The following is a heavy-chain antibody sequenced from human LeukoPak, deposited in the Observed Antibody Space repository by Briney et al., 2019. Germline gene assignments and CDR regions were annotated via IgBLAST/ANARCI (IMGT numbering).Heavy chain of an antibody. J-gene: IGHJ6*02. D-gene: IGHD4-11*01. Sequence: SETLSLTCTVSGGSISNYYWSWIRQPPGKGLEWIAYIHYSGSTNYSPSLKSRVFMSIDTSKNQFSLNLGSVTAADTAVYYCAKSMTTYYYGMDVWGQGTTVTVSS. CDR3: AKSMTTYYYGMDV. CDR2: IHYSGST. CDR1: GGSISNYY. V-gene: IGHV4-59*01.